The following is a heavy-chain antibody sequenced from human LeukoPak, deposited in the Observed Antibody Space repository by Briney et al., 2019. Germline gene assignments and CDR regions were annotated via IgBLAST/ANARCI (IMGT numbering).Heavy chain of an antibody. J-gene: IGHJ4*02. Sequence: GASVTVSFMVSGNTFTDLSMNWVRQAPGKGLEWMGGFGPEDVETIYAQKFQGRVTMTEDTSTETAYMELTSLRPEDTAVYYCATDFYRGRQFDYWGQGTLVTVSS. V-gene: IGHV1-24*01. CDR3: ATDFYRGRQFDY. D-gene: IGHD2/OR15-2a*01. CDR1: GNTFTDLS. CDR2: FGPEDVET.